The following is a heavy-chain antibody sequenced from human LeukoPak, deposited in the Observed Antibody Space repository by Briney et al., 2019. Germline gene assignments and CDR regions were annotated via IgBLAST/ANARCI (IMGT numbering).Heavy chain of an antibody. CDR1: GXTFNSYA. Sequence: GGSLRLSCVASGXTFNSYAMHWVRQAPGKGLEWVAIIWFDGSNKYYADSVKGRFTISRDNSKDTLYLQMNSLRAEDTALYYCAKDTGQWPVRTFDYWGQGTLVTVSS. CDR3: AKDTGQWPVRTFDY. V-gene: IGHV3-33*06. CDR2: IWFDGSNK. D-gene: IGHD6-19*01. J-gene: IGHJ4*02.